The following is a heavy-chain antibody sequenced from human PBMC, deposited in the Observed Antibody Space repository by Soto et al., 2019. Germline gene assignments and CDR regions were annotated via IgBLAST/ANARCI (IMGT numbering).Heavy chain of an antibody. CDR2: IFSNDEK. D-gene: IGHD2-2*01. Sequence: QVTLKESGPVLVKPTETLTLTCTVSGFSLSNARMGVSWIRQPPGKALEWLAHIFSNDEKSYSTSLKSRLTNSKDTSKSQVVLTMTNMDPVDTAIYYCARIVYCSSTSCSSTYYFDYWGQGTLVTVSS. J-gene: IGHJ4*02. CDR1: GFSLSNARMG. V-gene: IGHV2-26*01. CDR3: ARIVYCSSTSCSSTYYFDY.